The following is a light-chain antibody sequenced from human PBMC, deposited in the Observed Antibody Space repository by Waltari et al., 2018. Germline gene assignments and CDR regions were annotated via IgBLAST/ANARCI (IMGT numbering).Light chain of an antibody. CDR2: GTS. Sequence: EIALVQSPGSLSLSPGESATISCRASQSVSDSYSAWFQHKPGQPPRLLIFGTSTRATGNPDRFSGSGSGIEFTLTISRVEAEDFAVYFCQHYGTSLPWTFGQGTKVEIK. CDR1: QSVSDSY. V-gene: IGKV3-20*01. CDR3: QHYGTSLPWT. J-gene: IGKJ1*01.